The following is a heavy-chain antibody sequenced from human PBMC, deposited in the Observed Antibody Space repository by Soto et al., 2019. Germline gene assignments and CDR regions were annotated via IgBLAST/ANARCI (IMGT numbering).Heavy chain of an antibody. CDR3: ASEPPGGYRFGYHYYMDD. CDR1: GGSFSGYY. CDR2: INHSGST. V-gene: IGHV4-34*01. D-gene: IGHD5-18*01. Sequence: PSETLSLTCGVYGGSFSGYYWSWIRQPPGKGLEWIGEINHSGSTNYNPSLKSRVTISVDTSKNQFSLKLSSVTAADTAVYYCASEPPGGYRFGYHYYMDDWGKGTTVTVSS. J-gene: IGHJ6*03.